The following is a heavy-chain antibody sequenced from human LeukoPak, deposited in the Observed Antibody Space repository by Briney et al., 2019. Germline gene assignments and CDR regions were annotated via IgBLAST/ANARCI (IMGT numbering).Heavy chain of an antibody. CDR3: ANVGVADDNPHFYLDV. CDR1: GFIFITYS. D-gene: IGHD6-13*01. CDR2: ITHDGRT. Sequence: GVSLRLSCVASGFIFITYSIVCLRQAPGKGLECVSAITHDGRTFYSDSLQCRVTISRDNSKNTLYLQMSSLGAEDTADYFCANVGVADDNPHFYLDVWGTGTTVTVSS. V-gene: IGHV3-23*01. J-gene: IGHJ6*03.